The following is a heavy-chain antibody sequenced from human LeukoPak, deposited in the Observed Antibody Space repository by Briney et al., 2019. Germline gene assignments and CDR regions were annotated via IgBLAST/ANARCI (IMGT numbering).Heavy chain of an antibody. CDR3: ARGHYYDSGDPTFDY. V-gene: IGHV1-2*02. D-gene: IGHD3-22*01. J-gene: IGHJ4*02. Sequence: GASVTVSCKASGYTFTGYYMHWVRQAPAQGLDWMGWINPNSGGTNYAQKFQGRVTMTRDTSISTAYMELSRLRSDDTALYYCARGHYYDSGDPTFDYWGQGTLVTVSS. CDR2: INPNSGGT. CDR1: GYTFTGYY.